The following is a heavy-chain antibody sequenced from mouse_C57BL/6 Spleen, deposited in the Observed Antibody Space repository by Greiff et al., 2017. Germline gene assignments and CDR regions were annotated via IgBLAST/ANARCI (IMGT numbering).Heavy chain of an antibody. CDR2: IDPANGNT. CDR3: APTMVTDGAFDY. Sequence: EVQLVESVAELVRPGASVKLSCTASGFNIKNTYMHWVKQRPEQGLEWIGRIDPANGNTKYAPKFQGKATITADTSSNTAYLQRSSLTSEDTAIYYGAPTMVTDGAFDYWGQGTTLTVSS. D-gene: IGHD2-9*01. CDR1: GFNIKNTY. J-gene: IGHJ2*01. V-gene: IGHV14-3*01.